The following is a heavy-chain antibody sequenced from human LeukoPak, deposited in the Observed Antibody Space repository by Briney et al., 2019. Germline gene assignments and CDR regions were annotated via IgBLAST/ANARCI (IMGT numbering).Heavy chain of an antibody. Sequence: GGSLRLSCAASRFTFSTYAMSWVRQAPGKGLEWVSAISGSGGSTYYADSVKGRFTISRDNSKSTLYLQMNSLRAEDTAVYYCAKEGTKDTRFDYWGQGTLVTVSS. CDR3: AKEGTKDTRFDY. CDR1: RFTFSTYA. CDR2: ISGSGGST. V-gene: IGHV3-23*01. J-gene: IGHJ4*02. D-gene: IGHD2-8*01.